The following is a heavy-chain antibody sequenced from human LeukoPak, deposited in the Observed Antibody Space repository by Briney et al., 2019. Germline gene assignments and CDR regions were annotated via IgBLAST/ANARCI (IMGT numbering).Heavy chain of an antibody. J-gene: IGHJ4*02. CDR3: ARRSFGGDYDY. CDR2: ISGNGGST. D-gene: IGHD2-21*01. CDR1: GFTFSSYA. V-gene: IGHV3-64*01. Sequence: GSLRLSCAASGFTFSSYAMHWVRQAPGKGLEYVSAISGNGGSTYYANSVKGRFTISRDNSKNTLYLQMGSLRAEDMAVYYCARRSFGGDYDYWGQGTLVTVSS.